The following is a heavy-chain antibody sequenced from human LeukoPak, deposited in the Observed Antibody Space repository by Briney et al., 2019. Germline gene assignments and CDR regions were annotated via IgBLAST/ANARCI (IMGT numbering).Heavy chain of an antibody. D-gene: IGHD3-10*01. CDR1: GFTFRNHW. V-gene: IGHV3-7*01. CDR2: IKKDGSEK. J-gene: IGHJ6*03. Sequence: GGSLRLSCAASGFTFRNHWMTWVRQAPGKGLEWVANIKKDGSEKYYVDSVKGRFTISRDNAKNSLYLPMNSLRAEDTAVYYCARVSSKATVRGLITKKNYFYYYMDVWGKGTTVTISS. CDR3: ARVSSKATVRGLITKKNYFYYYMDV.